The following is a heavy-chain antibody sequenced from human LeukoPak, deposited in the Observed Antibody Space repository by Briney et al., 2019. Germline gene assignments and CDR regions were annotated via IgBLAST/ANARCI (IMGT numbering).Heavy chain of an antibody. CDR2: IVVGSGNT. D-gene: IGHD3-3*01. V-gene: IGHV1-58*01. CDR1: GFTFTSSA. CDR3: AASYDFWSGYSY. Sequence: SVKVSCKASGFTFTSSAVQWVRQARGQRLEWIGWIVVGSGNTNYAQKFQERVTITRDMSTSTAYMELSSLRSEDTAVYYCAASYDFWSGYSYWGQGTLVTVSS. J-gene: IGHJ4*02.